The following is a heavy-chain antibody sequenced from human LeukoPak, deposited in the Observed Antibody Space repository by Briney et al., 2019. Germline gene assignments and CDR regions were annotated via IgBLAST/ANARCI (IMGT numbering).Heavy chain of an antibody. Sequence: GGSLRLSCAASGFTFSDYYMSWIRQAPGKGLECVSYISTSGSTIYYADSVKGRFTISRDNAKNSLHLQMNSLRAEDTAVYYCARGYGDYVRFWGYWGQGALVTVFS. CDR2: ISTSGSTI. D-gene: IGHD4-17*01. J-gene: IGHJ4*02. CDR1: GFTFSDYY. V-gene: IGHV3-11*04. CDR3: ARGYGDYVRFWGY.